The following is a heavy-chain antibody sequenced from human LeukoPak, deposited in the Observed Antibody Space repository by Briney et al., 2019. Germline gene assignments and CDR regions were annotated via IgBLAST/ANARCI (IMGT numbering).Heavy chain of an antibody. CDR1: GFTFSNYG. V-gene: IGHV3-30*18. CDR2: VSHDGSNK. J-gene: IGHJ6*02. CDR3: AKDIRYSNYNYYYYGMDV. Sequence: PGRSLRLSCAASGFTFSNYGMHWVRQAPGKGLEWVAGVSHDGSNKDYGDSVEGRFTISRDNSKNSLYLQMNSLRTEDTALYYCAKDIRYSNYNYYYYGMDVWGQGTTVTVSS. D-gene: IGHD4-11*01.